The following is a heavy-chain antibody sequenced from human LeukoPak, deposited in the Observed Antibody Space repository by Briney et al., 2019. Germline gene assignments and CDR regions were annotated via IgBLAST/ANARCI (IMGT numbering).Heavy chain of an antibody. CDR1: GDSVTSFY. V-gene: IGHV4-59*02. Sequence: SETLSLTCTVSGDSVTSFYWSWIRQAPGKGLEWIGYIDYTGNSNYNPSLQSRVTMSVDTSKNQFSLKLSSVTAADTAVYYCARTSGLRQIFLSFDYWGQGTLVTVSS. CDR3: ARTSGLRQIFLSFDY. D-gene: IGHD4-17*01. J-gene: IGHJ4*02. CDR2: IDYTGNS.